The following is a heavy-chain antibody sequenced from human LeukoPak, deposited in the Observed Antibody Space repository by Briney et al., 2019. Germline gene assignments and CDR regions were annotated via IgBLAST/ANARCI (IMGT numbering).Heavy chain of an antibody. CDR3: ARTAKYYYGSETYYFFDY. V-gene: IGHV4-59*01. CDR2: ISYTGST. D-gene: IGHD3-10*01. Sequence: GSLRLSCTASGFTFGDYAMTWVRQAPGKGLEWIGYISYTGSTTYNSSLKSRVTISLDTSQNQFSLKLTSVTPADTAVYYCARTAKYYYGSETYYFFDYWGQGTLVTVSS. J-gene: IGHJ4*02. CDR1: GFTFGDYA.